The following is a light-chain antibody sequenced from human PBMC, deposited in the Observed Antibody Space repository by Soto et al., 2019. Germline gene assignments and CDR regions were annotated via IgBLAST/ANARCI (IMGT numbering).Light chain of an antibody. CDR3: QQSYSTPVT. CDR1: QIISSY. V-gene: IGKV1-39*01. J-gene: IGKJ1*01. Sequence: DIQMTQSPSSLSASVVDRFTSTCRASQIISSYLNWYQQKPGKAPKLLIYAASSLQSGVPSRFSGSGSGTDFTLTISSLQPEDFATYYCQQSYSTPVTFGQGTKVDIK. CDR2: AAS.